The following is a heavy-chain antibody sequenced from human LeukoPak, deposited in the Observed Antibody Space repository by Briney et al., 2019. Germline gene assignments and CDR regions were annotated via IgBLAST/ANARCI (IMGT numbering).Heavy chain of an antibody. V-gene: IGHV1-69*04. CDR3: AGQMVRGVIIEFDY. Sequence: SVKVSCKASGGTFSSYAISWVRQSPGQGLEWMGRIIPILGIANYAQKFQGRVTITADKSTSTAYMELSSLRSEDTAVYYCAGQMVRGVIIEFDYWGQGTLVTVSS. J-gene: IGHJ4*02. CDR1: GGTFSSYA. D-gene: IGHD3-10*01. CDR2: IIPILGIA.